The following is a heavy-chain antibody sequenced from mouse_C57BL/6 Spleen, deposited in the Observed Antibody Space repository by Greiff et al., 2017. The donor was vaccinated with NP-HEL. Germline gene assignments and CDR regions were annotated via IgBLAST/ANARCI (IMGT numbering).Heavy chain of an antibody. CDR1: GFSLTSYA. V-gene: IGHV2-9-1*01. CDR2: IWTGVGT. Sequence: VQRVESGPGLVAPSQSLSITCTVSGFSLTSYAISWVRQPPGKGLEWLGVIWTGVGTNYNSALKSRLSISKDNSKSQVFLKMNSLQTDDTARYYCARIPTGTGTGYAMDYWGQGTSVTVSS. D-gene: IGHD4-1*02. CDR3: ARIPTGTGTGYAMDY. J-gene: IGHJ4*01.